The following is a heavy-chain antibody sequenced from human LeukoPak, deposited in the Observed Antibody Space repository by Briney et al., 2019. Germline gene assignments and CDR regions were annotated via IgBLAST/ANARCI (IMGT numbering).Heavy chain of an antibody. V-gene: IGHV3-23*01. CDR1: GFTFSSYG. J-gene: IGHJ2*01. Sequence: PGGSLRLSCAASGFTFSSYGMSWVRQAPGKGLEWVSAISGSGGRTYYAASVKGRFTISRDNSKNTLYLQMNSLRADDTAVYYCAKWVGDTTSYWYFDLWGRGTLVTVSS. CDR3: AKWVGDTTSYWYFDL. D-gene: IGHD3-16*01. CDR2: ISGSGGRT.